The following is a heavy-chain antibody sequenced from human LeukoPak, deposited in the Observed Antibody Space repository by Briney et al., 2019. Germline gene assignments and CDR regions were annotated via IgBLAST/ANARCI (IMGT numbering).Heavy chain of an antibody. J-gene: IGHJ4*02. Sequence: GESLKISCKGSGFNFTTSWIGWVRQMPGKGLEWMGIIYPDDSDTRYSLSFQGQVTISADKSISTAYLQWSSLKASDTAMYYCARHREGIAASDYWGQGTLVTVSS. V-gene: IGHV5-51*01. D-gene: IGHD6-25*01. CDR3: ARHREGIAASDY. CDR2: IYPDDSDT. CDR1: GFNFTTSW.